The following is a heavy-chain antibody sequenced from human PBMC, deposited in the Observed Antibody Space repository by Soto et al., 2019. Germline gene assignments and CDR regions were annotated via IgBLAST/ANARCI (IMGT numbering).Heavy chain of an antibody. J-gene: IGHJ4*02. V-gene: IGHV3-23*01. CDR2: ISGSGSTI. CDR1: GCAFSGYG. CDR3: AKVFYYYDSSGYYYFDY. D-gene: IGHD3-22*01. Sequence: QPVASVIRSSAAAGCAFSGYGVSGVRGAPVDVPEWISSISGSGSTIYYADSVKGRFTISRDNSKNTLYLQMSSLRAEDTAVYYCAKVFYYYDSSGYYYFDYWGQGTLVTVSS.